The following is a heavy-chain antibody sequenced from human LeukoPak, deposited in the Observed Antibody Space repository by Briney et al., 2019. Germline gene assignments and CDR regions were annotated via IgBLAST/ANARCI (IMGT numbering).Heavy chain of an antibody. CDR2: INTDGTVT. V-gene: IGHV3-74*01. Sequence: GSLRLPCGASGFTFSKYWMLWVRQAPGKGLESVSRINTDGTVTTYADSVKGRFTVSRDNADNTMFLQMNSVRDEDTAVYYCATKQWLAPPPDSWGQGTPVTVSS. D-gene: IGHD6-19*01. CDR1: GFTFSKYW. J-gene: IGHJ4*02. CDR3: ATKQWLAPPPDS.